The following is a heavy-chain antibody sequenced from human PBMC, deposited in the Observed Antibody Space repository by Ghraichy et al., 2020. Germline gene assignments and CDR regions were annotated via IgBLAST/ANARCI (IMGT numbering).Heavy chain of an antibody. CDR3: ARGSGRYYGMDV. CDR1: RYTITSDE. V-gene: IGHV1-8*01. CDR2: MNPNSGNT. Sequence: ASVKVSCKGSRYTITSDEINWVLQATVQGLEWMGWMNPNSGNTGYAQKLQGRVTMTRNTPISTAYMELRSLRSDDTAVYYCARGSGRYYGMDVWGQGTTATAS. D-gene: IGHD3-10*01. J-gene: IGHJ6*02.